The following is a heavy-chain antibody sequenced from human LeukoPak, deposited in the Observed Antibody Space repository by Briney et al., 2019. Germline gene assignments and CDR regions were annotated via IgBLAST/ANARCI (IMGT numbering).Heavy chain of an antibody. CDR1: GGSFSSGAYS. CDR2: IYYSGST. Sequence: PSETLSLTCVVSGGSFSSGAYSWNWIRQPPGKGLEWIGYIYYSGSTYYNPSLKSRVTISVDTSKNQFSLKVTSMTAADTAVFYCARGDVHGFDIWGQGTMVTVSS. J-gene: IGHJ3*02. V-gene: IGHV4-30-4*07. D-gene: IGHD2-21*02. CDR3: ARGDVHGFDI.